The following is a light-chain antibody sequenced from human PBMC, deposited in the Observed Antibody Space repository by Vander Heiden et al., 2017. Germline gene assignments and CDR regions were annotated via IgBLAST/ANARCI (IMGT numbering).Light chain of an antibody. J-gene: IGKJ4*01. CDR2: DAT. CDR3: QQFNSYPT. CDR1: HGISSA. Sequence: AIQLTQSPSSLSASVGDRVTITCRASHGISSALAWYQQKPEKAPKLLIYDATSLEGGVPSRFGGSGSRTDFTLTISSLQPEDFATYCWQQFNSYPTFGGGTKVEIK. V-gene: IGKV1-13*02.